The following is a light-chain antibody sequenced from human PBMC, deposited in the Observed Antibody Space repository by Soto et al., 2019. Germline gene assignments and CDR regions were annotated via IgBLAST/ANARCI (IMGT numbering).Light chain of an antibody. CDR1: QGIRDD. V-gene: IGKV1-6*01. CDR3: LQDYNYPLT. CDR2: AAS. J-gene: IGKJ4*01. Sequence: ASVGARVTITCRASQGIRDDLGWYQQKPGKAPKLLIYAASSLKSGVSSRFSGSGSGTDFTLTISSLQPEDFATYYCLQDYNYPLTFGGGTKVDTK.